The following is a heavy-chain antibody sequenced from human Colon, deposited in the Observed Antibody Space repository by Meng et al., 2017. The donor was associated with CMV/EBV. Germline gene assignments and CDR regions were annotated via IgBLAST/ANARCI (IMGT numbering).Heavy chain of an antibody. Sequence: CAVYGGSFSAYYWRWLRQPPGKGLEWIGEINHSGSPNYNPSLKSRVTISVDTSKNQFSLKLSSVTAADTAVYYCARGSWFGETYFDYWGQGTLVTVSS. V-gene: IGHV4-34*01. CDR3: ARGSWFGETYFDY. J-gene: IGHJ4*02. CDR2: INHSGSP. D-gene: IGHD3-10*01. CDR1: GGSFSAYY.